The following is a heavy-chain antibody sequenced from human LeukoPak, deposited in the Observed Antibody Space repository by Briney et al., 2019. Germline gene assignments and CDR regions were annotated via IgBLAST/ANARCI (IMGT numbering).Heavy chain of an antibody. D-gene: IGHD6-13*01. CDR2: IKEAGSEK. Sequence: GGSLRLSCAASGFTFSNYWMSWVRQAPGKGLEFMANIKEAGSEKYYVDSVKGRFTISRDNDKNLVHLQMNSLRAEDTAVYYCARGGGMRSRYDFDYWGQGTLVTVSS. CDR1: GFTFSNYW. J-gene: IGHJ4*02. CDR3: ARGGGMRSRYDFDY. V-gene: IGHV3-7*04.